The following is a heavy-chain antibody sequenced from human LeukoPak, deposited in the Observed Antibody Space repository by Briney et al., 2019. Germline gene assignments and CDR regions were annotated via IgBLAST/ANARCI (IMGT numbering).Heavy chain of an antibody. V-gene: IGHV4-38-2*01. CDR3: ARHIQLTAAVVVWFDP. CDR1: GYSISSGYY. J-gene: IGHJ5*02. Sequence: PSETLSLTCAVSGYSISSGYYWGWIRQPPGKGLEWIGSIYHSGSTYYNPSLKSRVTISVDTSKNQFSLKLSSVIAADTAVYYCARHIQLTAAVVVWFDPWGQGTLVTVSS. CDR2: IYHSGST. D-gene: IGHD2-2*01.